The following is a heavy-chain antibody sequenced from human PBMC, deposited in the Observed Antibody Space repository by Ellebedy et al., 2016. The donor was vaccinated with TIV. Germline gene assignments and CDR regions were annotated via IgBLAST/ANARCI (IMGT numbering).Heavy chain of an antibody. CDR3: SRETYNDVDLDLWGIFDM. CDR1: GFNVTINY. V-gene: IGHV3-66*01. D-gene: IGHD3-16*01. CDR2: VNRGGGT. Sequence: GGSLRLSCEVSGFNVTINYMSWVRQAPGKGLEWVSVVNRGGGTNYADSLKGRFTISRDLAKKTVFLQIKGLRAEDTAVYYCSRETYNDVDLDLWGIFDMWGQGTLVTVSS. J-gene: IGHJ3*02.